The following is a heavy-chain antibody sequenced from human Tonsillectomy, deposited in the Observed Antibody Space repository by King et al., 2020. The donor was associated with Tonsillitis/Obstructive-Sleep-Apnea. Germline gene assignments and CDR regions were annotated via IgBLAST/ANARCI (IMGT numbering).Heavy chain of an antibody. CDR2: INHSGST. Sequence: VQLQQWGAGLLKPSETLSLTCAVYGGSFTDYYWSWIRQPPGKGLEWIGEINHSGSTNYNPSLKSRVSISIDTSKNQFSLKLSSVAAADTAVYYCARVFCSGATCYVGGYYYMDVWGKGTTVTVSS. CDR3: ARVFCSGATCYVGGYYYMDV. J-gene: IGHJ6*03. D-gene: IGHD2-15*01. V-gene: IGHV4-34*01. CDR1: GGSFTDYY.